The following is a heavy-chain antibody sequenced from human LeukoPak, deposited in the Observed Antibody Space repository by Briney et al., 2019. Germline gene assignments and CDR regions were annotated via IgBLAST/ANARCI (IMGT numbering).Heavy chain of an antibody. CDR2: ISYDGSNK. D-gene: IGHD6-6*01. Sequence: PGGSLRLSCAASGFTFSSYAMHWVRQAPGKGLEWVAVISYDGSNKYYADSVKGRFTISRDNSKNTLYLQMNSLRAEDTAVYYCAREGGAAREFDYWGQGALVTVSS. CDR3: AREGGAAREFDY. J-gene: IGHJ4*02. CDR1: GFTFSSYA. V-gene: IGHV3-30-3*01.